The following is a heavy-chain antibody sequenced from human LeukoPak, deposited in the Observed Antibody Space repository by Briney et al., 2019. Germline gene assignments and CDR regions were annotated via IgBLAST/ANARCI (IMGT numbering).Heavy chain of an antibody. D-gene: IGHD1-26*01. J-gene: IGHJ3*02. Sequence: GGSLRLSCAASGFTFSSYWMSWVRQAPGKGLEWVANIKQDGSEKYYVDSVKGRFTISSDNSKNTLYLQMNSLRAEDTAVYYCAKGRSGSYYLLGAFDIWGQGTMVTVSS. CDR3: AKGRSGSYYLLGAFDI. CDR1: GFTFSSYW. V-gene: IGHV3-7*01. CDR2: IKQDGSEK.